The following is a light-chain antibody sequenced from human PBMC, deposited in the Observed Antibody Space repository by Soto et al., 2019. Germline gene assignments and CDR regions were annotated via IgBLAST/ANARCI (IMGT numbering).Light chain of an antibody. J-gene: IGKJ1*01. Sequence: EIVMTQSPATLSVSPGERVTLSCRASQSVSSDLAWYQQKPGQAPRLLIYGASTRATGIPARFSGSGSGTEFTLTISSLQSEDFAVYYCQEYNKRLWTFGPGTKVEIK. CDR1: QSVSSD. CDR3: QEYNKRLWT. CDR2: GAS. V-gene: IGKV3-15*01.